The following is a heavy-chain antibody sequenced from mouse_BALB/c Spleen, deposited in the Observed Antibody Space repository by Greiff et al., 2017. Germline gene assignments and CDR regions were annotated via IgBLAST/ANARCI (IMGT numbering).Heavy chain of an antibody. CDR3: ARSNYGNYYAMDY. CDR1: GYTFTDYW. Sequence: QVQLQQPGAELVMPGASVKMSCKASGYTFTDYWMHWVKQRPGQGLEWIGAIDTSDSYTSYNQKFKGKATLTVDESSSTAYMQLSSLTSEDSAVYYCARSNYGNYYAMDYWGQGTSVTVSS. V-gene: IGHV1-69*01. CDR2: IDTSDSYT. J-gene: IGHJ4*01. D-gene: IGHD1-1*01.